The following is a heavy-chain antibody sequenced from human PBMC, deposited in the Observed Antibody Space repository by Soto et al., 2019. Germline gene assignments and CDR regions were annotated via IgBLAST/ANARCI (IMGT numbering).Heavy chain of an antibody. Sequence: QVQLRQSGAEVQKPGSSMRVSCEASGGRFRTYAISWVRQAPGQGLQWMGVFFPVFRTVKYAQKFQGRVTITADDPTTTAYMDLRSLRPEDTAVYYCAKGAVPRTPTSYYYYGMDVWGQGTTVTVSS. CDR2: FFPVFRTV. CDR3: AKGAVPRTPTSYYYYGMDV. CDR1: GGRFRTYA. D-gene: IGHD6-19*01. J-gene: IGHJ6*01. V-gene: IGHV1-69*12.